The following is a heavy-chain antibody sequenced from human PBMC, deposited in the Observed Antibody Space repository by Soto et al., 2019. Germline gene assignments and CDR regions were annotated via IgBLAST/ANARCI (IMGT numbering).Heavy chain of an antibody. CDR2: IYYSGST. CDR3: AGQPTAGSYYDLGSYYYYYAMDV. Sequence: SETLSLTCTVSGGSISSGDYYWSWIRQPPGKGLEWIGYIYYSGSTYYNSSLKSRVTISLDTSKTQFSLKLSSVTAADTAVYYCAGQPTAGSYYDLGSYYYYYAMDVWGQGTTVTVPS. J-gene: IGHJ6*02. CDR1: GGSISSGDYY. D-gene: IGHD3-10*01. V-gene: IGHV4-30-4*01.